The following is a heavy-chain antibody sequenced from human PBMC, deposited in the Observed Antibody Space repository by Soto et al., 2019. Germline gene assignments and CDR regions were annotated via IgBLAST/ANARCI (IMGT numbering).Heavy chain of an antibody. CDR1: GLTFSVYS. J-gene: IGHJ4*02. CDR2: ISSSSNSI. Sequence: PGGSLRPSCAGSGLTFSVYSMNWVRQSPGKGLEWVSSISSSSNSIYYTDSVQGRFTISRDNAKNSLYLQMKSLRAEDTAVYYCERGSGSLRKAAFDYWGQGTLVTVSS. D-gene: IGHD1-26*01. V-gene: IGHV3-21*01. CDR3: ERGSGSLRKAAFDY.